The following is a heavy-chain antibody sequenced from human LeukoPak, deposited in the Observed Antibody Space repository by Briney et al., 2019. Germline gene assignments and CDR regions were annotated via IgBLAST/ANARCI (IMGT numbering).Heavy chain of an antibody. CDR2: IIPIFGTA. Sequence: SVKVSCKASGGTFSSYAISWVRQGPGQGLEWMGRIIPIFGTANYAQKFQGRVTITTDESTSTAYMELSSLRSEDTAVYYCARDPNGYDSSGYQGYWGQGTLVTVSS. CDR1: GGTFSSYA. D-gene: IGHD3-22*01. V-gene: IGHV1-69*05. J-gene: IGHJ4*02. CDR3: ARDPNGYDSSGYQGY.